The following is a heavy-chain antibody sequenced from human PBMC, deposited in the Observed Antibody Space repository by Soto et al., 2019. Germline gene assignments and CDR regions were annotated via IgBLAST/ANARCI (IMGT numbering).Heavy chain of an antibody. Sequence: PGESLKISCKGSGYSFTSYWISWVRQMPGKGLEWMGRIDPSDSYTNYSPSFQGHVTISADKSISTAYLQWRSLKASDTAMYYCARRVGQQLITFDYWGQGTLVTVYS. CDR1: GYSFTSYW. D-gene: IGHD6-13*01. V-gene: IGHV5-10-1*01. CDR2: IDPSDSYT. J-gene: IGHJ4*02. CDR3: ARRVGQQLITFDY.